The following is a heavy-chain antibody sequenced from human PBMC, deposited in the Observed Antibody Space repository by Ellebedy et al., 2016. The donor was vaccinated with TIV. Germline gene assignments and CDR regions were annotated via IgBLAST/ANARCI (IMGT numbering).Heavy chain of an antibody. V-gene: IGHV3-48*02. D-gene: IGHD3-16*01. Sequence: GESLKISCAASGSTFSSHSMHRVRQAPGKGLECVSCIGTTGNTVYYADSVKGRFTIYRDNAMNSLYLEMNSLSDEDTAVYYCARVRGTYAYGMNVWGQGTTVTVSS. J-gene: IGHJ6*02. CDR1: GSTFSSHS. CDR2: IGTTGNTV. CDR3: ARVRGTYAYGMNV.